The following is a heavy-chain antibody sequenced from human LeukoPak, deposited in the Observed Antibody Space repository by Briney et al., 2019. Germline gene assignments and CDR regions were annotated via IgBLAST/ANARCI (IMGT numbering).Heavy chain of an antibody. CDR2: INHSGST. CDR3: ARGKRYCSSTSCEGGNDY. V-gene: IGHV4-34*01. J-gene: IGHJ4*02. D-gene: IGHD2-2*01. Sequence: PSETLSLTCAVYGGSFSGYYWSWIRQPPGKGLEWIGEINHSGSTNYNPSLKSRVTISVDTSTNQFSLKLSSVTAADTAVYYCARGKRYCSSTSCEGGNDYWGQGTLVTVSS. CDR1: GGSFSGYY.